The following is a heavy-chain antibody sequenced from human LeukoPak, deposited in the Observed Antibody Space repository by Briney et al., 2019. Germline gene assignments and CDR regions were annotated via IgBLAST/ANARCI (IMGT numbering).Heavy chain of an antibody. V-gene: IGHV3-53*01. J-gene: IGHJ6*04. CDR3: ARDRGEYEWDV. CDR2: IYSGGST. D-gene: IGHD2-2*01. CDR1: GFTFDDYT. Sequence: GGSLRLSCAASGFTFDDYTMHWVRQAPGKGLEWVSVIYSGGSTYYADSVKGRFTISRDNSKNTLYLQMNSLSAEDAAVYYCARDRGEYEWDVWGKGTTVTVSS.